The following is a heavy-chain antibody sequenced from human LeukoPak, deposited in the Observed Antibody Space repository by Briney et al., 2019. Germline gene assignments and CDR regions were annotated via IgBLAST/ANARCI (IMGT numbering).Heavy chain of an antibody. Sequence: GTSLRLSCAASGFTVSRNYMSWVRQAPGKGLEWVSVIYSGGSTYYADSVKGRFTISRDNSKNTLYLQMNSLRAEDTAVYYCASHGLITFGGPYYYYGMDVWGQGTTVTVSS. CDR1: GFTVSRNY. CDR3: ASHGLITFGGPYYYYGMDV. CDR2: IYSGGST. D-gene: IGHD3-16*01. J-gene: IGHJ6*02. V-gene: IGHV3-53*01.